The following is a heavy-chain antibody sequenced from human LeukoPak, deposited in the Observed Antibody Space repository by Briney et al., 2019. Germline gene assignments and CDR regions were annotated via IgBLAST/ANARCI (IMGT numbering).Heavy chain of an antibody. Sequence: SETLSLTCTVSGGSINSNFWGWIRQPPGKGLEWIGYMFYSGSTNYNPSLERRVTISGDTSKSQFSLKLGSVTAADTAIYYCAMYCGYPRQTFDIWGQGTLVTVSS. CDR2: MFYSGST. CDR1: GGSINSNF. J-gene: IGHJ3*02. V-gene: IGHV4-59*01. D-gene: IGHD2-21*01. CDR3: AMYCGYPRQTFDI.